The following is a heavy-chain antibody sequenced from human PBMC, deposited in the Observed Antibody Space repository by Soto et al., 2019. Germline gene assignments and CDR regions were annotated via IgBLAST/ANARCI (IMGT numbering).Heavy chain of an antibody. J-gene: IGHJ4*02. CDR2: IYYSGST. V-gene: IGHV4-39*01. Sequence: SETLSLTCTVSGGSISSSSYYWGWIRQPPGKGLEWIGSIYYSGSTYYNPSLKSRVTISVDTSKNQFSLKLSSVTAADTAVYYCARRPYSSGWKYYWGQGTLVTVSS. CDR1: GGSISSSSYY. CDR3: ARRPYSSGWKYY. D-gene: IGHD6-19*01.